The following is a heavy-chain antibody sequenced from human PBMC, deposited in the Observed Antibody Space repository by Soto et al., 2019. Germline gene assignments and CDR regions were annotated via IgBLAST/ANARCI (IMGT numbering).Heavy chain of an antibody. Sequence: SVKVSCKASGFTFTSSARQWVRQARGQRLEWIGWIVVGSGNTNYAQKFQERVTITRDMSTSTAYMELSSLRSEDTAVYYCAADPASHYYYYGMDVWGQGTTVTVSS. D-gene: IGHD2-2*01. CDR3: AADPASHYYYYGMDV. V-gene: IGHV1-58*02. CDR2: IVVGSGNT. J-gene: IGHJ6*02. CDR1: GFTFTSSA.